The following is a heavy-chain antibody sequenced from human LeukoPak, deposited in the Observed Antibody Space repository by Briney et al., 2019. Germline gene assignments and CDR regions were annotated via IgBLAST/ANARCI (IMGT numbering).Heavy chain of an antibody. CDR1: GFSFREYA. D-gene: IGHD3-16*01. V-gene: IGHV3-43*02. J-gene: IGHJ4*02. Sequence: GRSLRLSCAASGFSFREYAMHWIPQVPGRGPEWISLITAKSGRAYYAPSVKGRFTISRDNTENSVYLQMTNLRPEDSALYFCVKGAGDSWGQGTLVTVS. CDR2: ITAKSGRA. CDR3: VKGAGDS.